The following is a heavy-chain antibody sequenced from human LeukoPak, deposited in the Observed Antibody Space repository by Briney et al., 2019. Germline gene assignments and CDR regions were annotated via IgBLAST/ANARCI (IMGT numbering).Heavy chain of an antibody. Sequence: GASVKVSCKASGYTFSGYYMHWVRQAPGQGLEWMGWINPKSGGTNYAQKFQGRVTMTRDTSISTAYMELSRLRSDDTAVYYCARGTNIYGSGRDWFDPGGQGTLVTVSS. CDR2: INPKSGGT. V-gene: IGHV1-2*02. J-gene: IGHJ5*02. CDR1: GYTFSGYY. D-gene: IGHD3-10*01. CDR3: ARGTNIYGSGRDWFDP.